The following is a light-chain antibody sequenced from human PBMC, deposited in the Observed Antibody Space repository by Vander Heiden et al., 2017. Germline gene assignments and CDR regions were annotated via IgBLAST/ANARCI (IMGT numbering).Light chain of an antibody. CDR1: QSVSSN. Sequence: DIVMPQSPATLSVSPGERATLTCRASQSVSSNLAWYQQKPGQAPRLLIYGASTMATGIPSRFSGSGSGTEFTLTISSLQSEDFAVYYCQQDNNCPLTFGGGTKVEIK. J-gene: IGKJ4*01. V-gene: IGKV3-15*01. CDR2: GAS. CDR3: QQDNNCPLT.